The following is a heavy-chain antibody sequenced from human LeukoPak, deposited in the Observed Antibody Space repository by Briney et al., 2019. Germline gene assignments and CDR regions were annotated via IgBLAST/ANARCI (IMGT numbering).Heavy chain of an antibody. V-gene: IGHV3-30*18. Sequence: GGSLRLSCAASGXTFSNYGMHWVRQAPGKGLEWVVVISYDGSNKYYADSVKGRFTISRDNSKNTLYLQMNSLRAEDTAVYYCANGYYYGSGSYYKEAFDIWGQGTMVTVSS. CDR2: ISYDGSNK. J-gene: IGHJ3*02. CDR3: ANGYYYGSGSYYKEAFDI. D-gene: IGHD3-10*01. CDR1: GXTFSNYG.